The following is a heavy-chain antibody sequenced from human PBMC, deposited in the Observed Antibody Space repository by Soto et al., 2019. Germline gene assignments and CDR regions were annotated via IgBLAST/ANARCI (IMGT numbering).Heavy chain of an antibody. D-gene: IGHD6-13*01. J-gene: IGHJ6*02. V-gene: IGHV5-51*01. CDR2: IYPGDSDT. CDR1: GYSFTSYW. Sequence: GESLKISCKGSGYSFTSYWIGWVRQMPGKGLEWMGIIYPGDSDTRYSPSFQGQVTISADKSISTAYLQWSSLKASDTAMYYCARTLGQLVQEYYYGMDVWGQGTTVTVSS. CDR3: ARTLGQLVQEYYYGMDV.